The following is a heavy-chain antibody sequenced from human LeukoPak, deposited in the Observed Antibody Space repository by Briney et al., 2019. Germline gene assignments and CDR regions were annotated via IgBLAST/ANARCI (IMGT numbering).Heavy chain of an antibody. D-gene: IGHD2-15*01. Sequence: YAESVKGRFTISRDNTEKTLYLQMRSLGPEDTAFYYCAKDGHYCTATSCFSSWLDPWGQGTLVTVSS. J-gene: IGHJ5*01. V-gene: IGHV3-43*01. CDR3: AKDGHYCTATSCFSSWLDP.